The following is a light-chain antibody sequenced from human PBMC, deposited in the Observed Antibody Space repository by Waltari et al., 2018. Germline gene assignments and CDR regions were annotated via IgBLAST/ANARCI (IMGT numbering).Light chain of an antibody. CDR2: HNN. CDR3: AAWDDSLSGRVI. Sequence: QSVLTQPPSASGTPGQRVTISCSGSSSKIGSNYVYWYQQLPGKAPKLLNYHNNQRPSGVPDRFSGSKSGTSASLAISGLRSEDEADYYCAAWDDSLSGRVIFGGGTKLTVL. CDR1: SSKIGSNY. V-gene: IGLV1-47*01. J-gene: IGLJ2*01.